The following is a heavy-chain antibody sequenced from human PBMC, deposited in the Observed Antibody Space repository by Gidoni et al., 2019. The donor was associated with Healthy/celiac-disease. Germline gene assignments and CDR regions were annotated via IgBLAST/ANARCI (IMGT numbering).Heavy chain of an antibody. D-gene: IGHD4-4*01. CDR3: ARESEMTTEGHYGMDV. J-gene: IGHJ6*02. CDR1: GFSFSSYE. Sequence: EVQLVESGGGLVQPGGSLRLACAASGFSFSSYEMNWVRQAPGKGLEWVSYISSSGSTIYYADSVKGRFTISRDNAKNSLYLQMNSLRAEDTAVYYCARESEMTTEGHYGMDVWGQGTTVTVSS. V-gene: IGHV3-48*03. CDR2: ISSSGSTI.